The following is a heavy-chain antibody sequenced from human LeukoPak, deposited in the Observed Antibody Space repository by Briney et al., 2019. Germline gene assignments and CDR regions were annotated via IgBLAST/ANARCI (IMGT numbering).Heavy chain of an antibody. Sequence: SETLSLTCTVSGGSISSYYWSWIRQPPGKGLEWIGYIYYSGSTNYNPSLKSRVTISVDTSKNQFSLKLSSVTAADTAVYYCATLGHKPGGDYWGQGTLVTVSS. CDR2: IYYSGST. CDR3: ATLGHKPGGDY. J-gene: IGHJ4*02. V-gene: IGHV4-59*01. CDR1: GGSISSYY.